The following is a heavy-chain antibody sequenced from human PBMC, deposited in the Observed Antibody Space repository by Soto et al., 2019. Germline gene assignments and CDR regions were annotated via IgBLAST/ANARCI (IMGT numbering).Heavy chain of an antibody. D-gene: IGHD5-12*01. CDR2: INHSGST. V-gene: IGHV4-34*01. Sequence: TSETLSLTCAVYGGSFSGYYWSWIRQPPGKGLEWIGEINHSGSTNYNPSLKSRVTISVDTSKNQFSLKLSSVTAADTAVYYCARVIGWLQLSWFDPWGQGTLVTVSS. CDR1: GGSFSGYY. CDR3: ARVIGWLQLSWFDP. J-gene: IGHJ5*02.